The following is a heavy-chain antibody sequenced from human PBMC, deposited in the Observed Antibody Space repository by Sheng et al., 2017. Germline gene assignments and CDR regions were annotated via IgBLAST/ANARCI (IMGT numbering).Heavy chain of an antibody. Sequence: QLQLQESGPGLVKPSETLSLTCTVSGGSISSSSYYWGWIRQPPGKGLEWIGSIYYSGSTYYNPSLKSRVTISVDTSKNQFSLKLSSVTAADTAVYYCARLGNYYYYYGMDVWGQGDHGHRLL. CDR2: IYYSGST. CDR1: GGSISSSSYY. D-gene: IGHD7-27*01. J-gene: IGHJ6*02. V-gene: IGHV4-39*07. CDR3: ARLGNYYYYYGMDV.